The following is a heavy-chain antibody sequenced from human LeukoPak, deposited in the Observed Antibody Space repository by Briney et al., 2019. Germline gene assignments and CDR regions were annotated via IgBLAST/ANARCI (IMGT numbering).Heavy chain of an antibody. J-gene: IGHJ4*02. D-gene: IGHD2-2*01. CDR1: GYTFTGYY. CDR3: AREPLSTGLDY. Sequence: ASVKVSCKASGYTFTGYYMHWVRQAPGQGLEWMGWINPNSGGTNYAQKFQGRVTMTRDMSTSTVYMELSSLRSEDTAVYHCAREPLSTGLDYWGQGTLVTVSS. CDR2: INPNSGGT. V-gene: IGHV1-2*02.